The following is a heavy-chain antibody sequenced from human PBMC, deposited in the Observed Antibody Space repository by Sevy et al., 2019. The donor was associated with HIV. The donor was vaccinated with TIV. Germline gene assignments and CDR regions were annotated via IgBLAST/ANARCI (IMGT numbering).Heavy chain of an antibody. CDR2: INPDGSDT. Sequence: GGSLRLSCAASGFTFSNYWMHWVRQAPGKGLVWVSRINPDGSDTTYADSVKGRFTISRDNVKNTLYLQMNSLRAEDTAVYYCARDFPLGGYIYGSDAFDIWGQGTMVTVSS. J-gene: IGHJ3*02. CDR3: ARDFPLGGYIYGSDAFDI. CDR1: GFTFSNYW. V-gene: IGHV3-74*01. D-gene: IGHD5-18*01.